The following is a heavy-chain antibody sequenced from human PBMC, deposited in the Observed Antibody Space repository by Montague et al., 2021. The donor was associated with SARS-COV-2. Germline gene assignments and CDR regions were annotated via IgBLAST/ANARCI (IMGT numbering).Heavy chain of an antibody. V-gene: IGHV3-21*01. Sequence: SLRLSCAVSGFTFSNNRMDWVRQAPGKGLEWVSSISIGSSYTYYADSVKGRFTISRDNAQNSLYLQMNSLRAEDTAVYYCARVGRTSSYLVENWGQGTPVTVSS. CDR2: ISIGSSYT. CDR1: GFTFSNNR. CDR3: ARVGRTSSYLVEN. J-gene: IGHJ4*02. D-gene: IGHD3-10*01.